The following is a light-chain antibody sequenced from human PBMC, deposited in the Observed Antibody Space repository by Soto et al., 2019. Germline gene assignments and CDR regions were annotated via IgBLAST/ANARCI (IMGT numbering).Light chain of an antibody. V-gene: IGLV2-14*01. CDR2: EVS. CDR1: SSDVGGYNY. CDR3: SSYTSSSTPYV. Sequence: QSALTQPASVSGSPGQSITISCTGTSSDVGGYNYVSWYQQHPGKAPKLMIYEVSNRPSGVSNRFSGSKSGNTASLTISGLQAEEEADYSCSSYTSSSTPYVFGTGTKLAVL. J-gene: IGLJ1*01.